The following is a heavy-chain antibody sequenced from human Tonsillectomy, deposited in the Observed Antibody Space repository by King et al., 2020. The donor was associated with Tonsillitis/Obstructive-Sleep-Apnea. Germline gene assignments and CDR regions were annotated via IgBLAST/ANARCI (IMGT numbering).Heavy chain of an antibody. D-gene: IGHD5-12*01. CDR3: ARADISDAFDI. Sequence: LQLQESGPGLVKPSETLSLTCTVSGGSISSSSYYCGWIRQPPGKGLEWIGRSYYSGSTYYNPSLKSRVTISVDTSKNQFSLKLSSVTAADTAVYYCARADISDAFDIWGQGTMVTVSS. V-gene: IGHV4-39*01. CDR1: GGSISSSSYY. J-gene: IGHJ3*02. CDR2: SYYSGST.